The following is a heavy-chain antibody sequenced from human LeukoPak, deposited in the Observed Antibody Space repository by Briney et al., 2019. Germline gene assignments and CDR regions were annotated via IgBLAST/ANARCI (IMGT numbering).Heavy chain of an antibody. CDR2: INPNSGGT. D-gene: IGHD5-18*01. V-gene: IGHV1-2*02. CDR1: GYTFTGYY. CDR3: AREVRGYSYDQKSNWFDP. Sequence: ASVKVSCKASGYTFTGYYMHWVRQAPGQGLEWMGWINPNSGGTNYAQKFQGRVTMTRDTSISTAYMELSRLRSEDTAVYYCAREVRGYSYDQKSNWFDPWGQGTLVTVSS. J-gene: IGHJ5*02.